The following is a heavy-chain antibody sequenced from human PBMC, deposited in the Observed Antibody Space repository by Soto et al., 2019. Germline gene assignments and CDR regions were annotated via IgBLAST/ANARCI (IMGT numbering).Heavy chain of an antibody. V-gene: IGHV3-74*01. CDR3: ARDRGWSLFDY. CDR2: TNSDGSDT. CDR1: GFTFSSYW. J-gene: IGHJ4*02. D-gene: IGHD6-19*01. Sequence: EVQLVESGGGLVQPGGSLRLSCAASGFTFSSYWMYWVRQAPGKVLVWVSRTNSDGSDTSYADSVKGRFTISRDNAKNTLYLQMNSLRAEDTAVYYCARDRGWSLFDYWGQGTLFTVSS.